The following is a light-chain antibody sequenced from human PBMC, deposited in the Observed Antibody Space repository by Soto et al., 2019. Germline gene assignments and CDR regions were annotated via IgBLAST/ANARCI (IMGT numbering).Light chain of an antibody. CDR3: QQYHNWPPHT. J-gene: IGKJ2*01. Sequence: EIVLTQSPATLSLSPGERATLSCRASQSVSSNLAWYQQKPGQAPRLLIYGASTKATGIPARFSGSGSGTEFTLTISSLQSEDFAVYYCQQYHNWPPHTFGQGT. V-gene: IGKV3-15*01. CDR1: QSVSSN. CDR2: GAS.